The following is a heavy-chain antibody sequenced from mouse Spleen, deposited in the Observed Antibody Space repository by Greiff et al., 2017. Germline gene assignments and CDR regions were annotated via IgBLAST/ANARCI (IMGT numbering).Heavy chain of an antibody. J-gene: IGHJ1*01. Sequence: VQLQQSGAELVKPGASVKMSCKASGYTFTSYWITWVKQRPGQGLEWIGDIYPGSGSTNYNEKFKSKATLTVDTSSSTAYMQLSSLTSEDSAVYYCARGIYYDYDGVDVWGAGTTVTVSS. CDR3: ARGIYYDYDGVDV. V-gene: IGHV1-55*01. CDR2: IYPGSGST. D-gene: IGHD2-4*01. CDR1: GYTFTSYW.